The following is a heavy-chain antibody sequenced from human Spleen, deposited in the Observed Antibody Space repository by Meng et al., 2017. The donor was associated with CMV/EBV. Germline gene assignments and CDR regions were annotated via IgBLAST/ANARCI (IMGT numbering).Heavy chain of an antibody. CDR3: VRGRDSGAWLSDY. CDR2: SNAGIGQT. D-gene: IGHD5-12*01. Sequence: CTASASHITNFAVHWVRPAPGQGLAWMGWSNAGIGQTQYSQDFQGRVTITGDNSASTVYMELSSLRSGDMAVYYCVRGRDSGAWLSDYWGQGTLVTVSS. V-gene: IGHV1-3*02. CDR1: ASHITNFA. J-gene: IGHJ4*02.